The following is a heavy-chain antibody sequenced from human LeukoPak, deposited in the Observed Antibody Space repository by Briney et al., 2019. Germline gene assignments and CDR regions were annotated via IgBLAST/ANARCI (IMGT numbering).Heavy chain of an antibody. Sequence: ASVKVSCKASGYTFTGYYMHWVRQAPGQGLEWMGWINPNSGGTNYAQKFQGRVTMTRDTSISTAYMELSRLRSDDTAVYYCAREPSTYHPPTDVDYWGQGTLVTVSS. J-gene: IGHJ4*02. V-gene: IGHV1-2*02. D-gene: IGHD1-1*01. CDR1: GYTFTGYY. CDR2: INPNSGGT. CDR3: AREPSTYHPPTDVDY.